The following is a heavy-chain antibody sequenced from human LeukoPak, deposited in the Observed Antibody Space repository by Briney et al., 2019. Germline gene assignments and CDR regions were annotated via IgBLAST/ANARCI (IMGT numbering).Heavy chain of an antibody. CDR3: ARSYSNVFYYYMDV. D-gene: IGHD6-13*01. J-gene: IGHJ6*03. V-gene: IGHV4-39*01. Sequence: SETLSLTCTVSGDSMRSTNDYWGWIRQPPGKGLEWIGNVYYIGNTYYNPSLKSRVTISVDTSKNQFSLKLTSVTAADTAVYYCARSYSNVFYYYMDVWGKGTTVTVSS. CDR2: VYYIGNT. CDR1: GDSMRSTNDY.